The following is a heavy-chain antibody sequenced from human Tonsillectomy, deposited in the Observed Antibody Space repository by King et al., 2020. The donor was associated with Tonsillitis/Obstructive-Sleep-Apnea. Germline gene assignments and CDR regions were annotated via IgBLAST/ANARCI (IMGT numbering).Heavy chain of an antibody. V-gene: IGHV4-34*01. Sequence: VQLQQWGAGLLKPSETLSLPCAVYGVSFSGYYWSWIRQPPGKGLEWIGEINHSGSTNYNPSLRSRVTISVDTSKNQFSLKLSSVTAADTAVYYCARENIVVVPAVMGGGFDYWGQGTLVTVSS. D-gene: IGHD2-2*01. CDR3: ARENIVVVPAVMGGGFDY. CDR1: GVSFSGYY. CDR2: INHSGST. J-gene: IGHJ4*02.